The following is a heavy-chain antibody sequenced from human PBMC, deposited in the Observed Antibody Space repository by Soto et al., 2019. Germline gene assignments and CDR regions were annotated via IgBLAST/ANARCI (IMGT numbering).Heavy chain of an antibody. CDR3: VRGSLMTTVSDFDY. D-gene: IGHD4-17*01. J-gene: IGHJ4*02. CDR2: MSYDGSNE. Sequence: VGSLRLSCAASGFPFSSYAMHWVRQAPGKGLEWVALMSYDGSNEDYADSVKGRFSISRDNSKNTLYLQMNSLRAEDTAVFYCVRGSLMTTVSDFDYWGQGTPVTVSS. V-gene: IGHV3-30*04. CDR1: GFPFSSYA.